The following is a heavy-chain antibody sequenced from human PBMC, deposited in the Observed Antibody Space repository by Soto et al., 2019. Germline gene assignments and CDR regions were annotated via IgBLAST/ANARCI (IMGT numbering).Heavy chain of an antibody. Sequence: QVHLQESGPGLVKPSETLSLTCTVSGGSISGYYWSWVRQPPGEELESNAYIYSGGNTNYNPSLKSRVTISLDTTKNQLSIKLSSVTAADTAVYYCARRRGTGSCFDYWGQGTLVTVSS. CDR2: IYSGGNT. CDR3: ARRRGTGSCFDY. D-gene: IGHD2-15*01. CDR1: GGSISGYY. J-gene: IGHJ4*02. V-gene: IGHV4-59*01.